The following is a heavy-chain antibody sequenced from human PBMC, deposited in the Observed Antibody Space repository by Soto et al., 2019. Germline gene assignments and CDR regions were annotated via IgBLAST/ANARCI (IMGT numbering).Heavy chain of an antibody. D-gene: IGHD3-3*01. Sequence: ASETLSLTCTVSGGSISSSNYYWGWIRQPPGKGLEWIGSIYYSGSTYYNPSLKSRVTISVDTSKNQFSLKLSSVNAADTAVYYCARGHGGITVFGAPGHFDYWGQGTLVTVSS. CDR1: GGSISSSNYY. J-gene: IGHJ4*02. V-gene: IGHV4-39*01. CDR2: IYYSGST. CDR3: ARGHGGITVFGAPGHFDY.